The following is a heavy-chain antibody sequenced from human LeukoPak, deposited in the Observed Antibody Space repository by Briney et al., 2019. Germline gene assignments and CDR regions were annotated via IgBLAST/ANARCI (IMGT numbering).Heavy chain of an antibody. J-gene: IGHJ4*02. D-gene: IGHD4-17*01. Sequence: GGSLRLSCAVSGFTVTDNYMSWVRQAPGKGLQWVSVIYPDGRTYYADSVKGRFTISRDISRNTLLLQMHSLGPDDTAVHYCARTNPVYGDYDYWGQGTLVTVSS. V-gene: IGHV3-53*01. CDR2: IYPDGRT. CDR1: GFTVTDNY. CDR3: ARTNPVYGDYDY.